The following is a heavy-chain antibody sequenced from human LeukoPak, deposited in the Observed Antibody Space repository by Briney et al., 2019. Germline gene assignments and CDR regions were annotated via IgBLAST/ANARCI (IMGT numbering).Heavy chain of an antibody. J-gene: IGHJ4*02. V-gene: IGHV1-18*01. D-gene: IGHD4-23*01. CDR3: ARQGYGGHSQGAADY. CDR2: ISAYNGNT. CDR1: GYTFTSYG. Sequence: VSVKVSCKASGYTFTSYGISWVRQAPGQGLEWMGWISAYNGNTNYAQKLQGRVTMTTDTSTRTAYMELRSLRSDDTAVYYCARQGYGGHSQGAADYWGQGTLVTVSS.